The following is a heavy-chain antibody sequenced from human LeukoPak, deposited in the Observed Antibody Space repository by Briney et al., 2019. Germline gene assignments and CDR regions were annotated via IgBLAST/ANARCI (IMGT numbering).Heavy chain of an antibody. J-gene: IGHJ1*01. CDR1: GFTFSSYA. CDR2: ISYDGSNK. CDR3: ARDDRLAPRAEYFQH. V-gene: IGHV3-30-3*01. Sequence: PGGSLRLSCAASGFTFSSYAMHWVRQAPGKGLEWVAVISYDGSNKYYADSVKGRFTISRDNSKNTLYLQMNSLRAEDTAVYYCARDDRLAPRAEYFQHWGQGTLVTVSS.